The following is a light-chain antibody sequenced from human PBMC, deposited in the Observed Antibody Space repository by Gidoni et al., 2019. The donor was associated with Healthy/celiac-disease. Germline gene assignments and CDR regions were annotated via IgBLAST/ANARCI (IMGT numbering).Light chain of an antibody. CDR1: QSVSSSY. CDR3: QHFGSSLYT. Sequence: EIVLTQSPGTLSLSPGERATLSCRASQSVSSSYLAWYQQKPGQAPRLLIYGASSRATGIPDRFSGSGSGTDFTLTISRLEPEDFAVYYCQHFGSSLYTFXQXTKLEIK. CDR2: GAS. J-gene: IGKJ2*01. V-gene: IGKV3-20*01.